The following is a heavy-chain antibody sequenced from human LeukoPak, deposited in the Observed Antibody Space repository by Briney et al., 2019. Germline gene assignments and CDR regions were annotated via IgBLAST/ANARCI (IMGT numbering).Heavy chain of an antibody. Sequence: KPSETLSLTCTVSGGSISSSSYYWGWIRQPPGKGLEWIGSIYYSGSTYYNPSLKSRVTISVDTSKNQFSLKLSSVTAADTAVYYCARHTGSSWYVGGWFDPWGQGTLVTVSS. CDR1: GGSISSSSYY. D-gene: IGHD6-13*01. CDR2: IYYSGST. V-gene: IGHV4-39*01. CDR3: ARHTGSSWYVGGWFDP. J-gene: IGHJ5*02.